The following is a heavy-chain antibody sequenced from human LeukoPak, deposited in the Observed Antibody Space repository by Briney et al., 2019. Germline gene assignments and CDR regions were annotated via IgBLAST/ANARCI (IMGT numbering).Heavy chain of an antibody. CDR1: GGSFSGYY. CDR3: ARGAYHSSSSGRHAGSDY. CDR2: INQSRSN. V-gene: IGHV4-34*01. D-gene: IGHD6-6*01. J-gene: IGHJ4*02. Sequence: PSETVPLTCAVYGGSFSGYYWRWIRQPPGKGLEWIGEINQSRSNTYTPSLNSRVTISVDTSKNQFSLKLSSVTAADTAVYYCARGAYHSSSSGRHAGSDYWGQGTLVTVSS.